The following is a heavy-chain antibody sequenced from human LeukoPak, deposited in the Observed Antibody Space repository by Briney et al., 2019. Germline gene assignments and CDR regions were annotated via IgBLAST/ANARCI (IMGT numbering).Heavy chain of an antibody. CDR2: IRYDGSNK. CDR1: GFTFSSYG. J-gene: IGHJ6*03. CDR3: AKDPYGDYVYYYYYYMDV. D-gene: IGHD4-17*01. Sequence: GGSLRLSCAASGFTFSSYGMHWVRQAPGKGLEWVAFIRYDGSNKYYADSVKGRFTISRDNSKNTLYLQMNSLRVEDTAVYYCAKDPYGDYVYYYYYYMDVWGKGTTVTVSS. V-gene: IGHV3-30*02.